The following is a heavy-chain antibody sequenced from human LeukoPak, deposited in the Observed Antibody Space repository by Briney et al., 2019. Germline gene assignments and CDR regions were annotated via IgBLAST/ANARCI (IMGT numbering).Heavy chain of an antibody. V-gene: IGHV3-23*01. CDR3: AKSIAAAGKFDY. Sequence: PGGSLRLSCAASGFSFISYTLHWVRQAPGKGLEWVSAINGVGSSTYYADSVKGRFTISRDNSKNTLYLQMNSLRAEDTAVYYCAKSIAAAGKFDYWGQGTLVTVSS. J-gene: IGHJ4*02. D-gene: IGHD6-13*01. CDR1: GFSFISYT. CDR2: INGVGSST.